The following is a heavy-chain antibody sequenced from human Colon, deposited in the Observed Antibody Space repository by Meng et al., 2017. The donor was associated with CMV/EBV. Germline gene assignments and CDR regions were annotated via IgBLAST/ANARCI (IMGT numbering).Heavy chain of an antibody. J-gene: IGHJ5*02. CDR2: ISSSSSYI. D-gene: IGHD1-26*01. Sequence: GGSLRLSCAASGFTFSSYSMNWVRQAPGKGLEWVSSISSSSSYIYYADSVKGRFTISRDNAKNSLYLQMNSLRAEDTAVYYCARDAGWELRSKNWFDPWGQGTLVTVSS. V-gene: IGHV3-21*01. CDR1: GFTFSSYS. CDR3: ARDAGWELRSKNWFDP.